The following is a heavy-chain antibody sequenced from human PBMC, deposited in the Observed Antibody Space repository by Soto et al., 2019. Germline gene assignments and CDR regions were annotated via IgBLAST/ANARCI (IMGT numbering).Heavy chain of an antibody. CDR1: GGTFSSYA. CDR2: IIPIFGTA. CDR3: ARESVVVVTATNYNYGMDV. V-gene: IGHV1-69*12. Sequence: QVQLVQSGAEVKKPGSSVKVSCKASGGTFSSYAISWVRQAPGQGLEWMGGIIPIFGTANYAQKFQGRVTIAADESTSTDYMELSSLRSEDTAVYYCARESVVVVTATNYNYGMDVWGQGTTVTVSS. J-gene: IGHJ6*02. D-gene: IGHD2-21*02.